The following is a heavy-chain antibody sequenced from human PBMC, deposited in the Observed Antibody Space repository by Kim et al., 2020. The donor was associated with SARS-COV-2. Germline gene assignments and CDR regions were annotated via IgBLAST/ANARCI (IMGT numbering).Heavy chain of an antibody. Sequence: ASVKVSCKASGYTFTSYYMHWVRQAPGQGLEWMGIINPSGGSTSYAQKFQGRVTMTRDTSTSTVYMELSSLRSEDTAVYYCARDFRSYSSSWTSWFDPWGQGTLVTVSS. CDR1: GYTFTSYY. V-gene: IGHV1-46*01. D-gene: IGHD6-13*01. CDR3: ARDFRSYSSSWTSWFDP. CDR2: INPSGGST. J-gene: IGHJ5*02.